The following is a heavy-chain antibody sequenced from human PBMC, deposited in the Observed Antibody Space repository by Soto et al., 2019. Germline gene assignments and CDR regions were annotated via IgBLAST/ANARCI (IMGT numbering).Heavy chain of an antibody. V-gene: IGHV3-23*01. J-gene: IGHJ4*02. CDR3: AKDGSWTRHKNFDY. Sequence: GGPLRLSCAASGCTFSSYAMSWVRQAQGKGLEWVSAISGSGGSTYNADSVKGRFTISRDNSKNTLYLQMNSLRAEDTAVYYCAKDGSWTRHKNFDYWGQGTLVTVSS. D-gene: IGHD6-13*01. CDR1: GCTFSSYA. CDR2: ISGSGGST.